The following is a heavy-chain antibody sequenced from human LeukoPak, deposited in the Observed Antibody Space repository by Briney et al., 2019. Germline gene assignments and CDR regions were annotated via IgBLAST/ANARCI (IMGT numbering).Heavy chain of an antibody. CDR3: ARSKPGWQGLYFDY. CDR2: IYYSGST. D-gene: IGHD6-19*01. CDR1: GCSISSYY. Sequence: SETLSLTCTVSGCSISSYYWSWIRQPPGKGLEWIGYIYYSGSTNYNPSLKSRVTISVDTSKNQFSLKLSSVTAADTAVYYCARSKPGWQGLYFDYWGQGTLVTVSS. J-gene: IGHJ4*02. V-gene: IGHV4-59*01.